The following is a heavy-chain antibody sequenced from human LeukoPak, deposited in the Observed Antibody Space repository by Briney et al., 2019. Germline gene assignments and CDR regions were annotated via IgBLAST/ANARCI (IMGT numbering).Heavy chain of an antibody. V-gene: IGHV1-2*02. J-gene: IGHJ4*02. Sequence: ASVKVSCKASGYTFSDYYMHWGRHAPVQGLVWMGWINPSSGGTDYAQKFQGRVTMTRDTSISTAYMEVSRLRSDDTAVYYCARLGHYDFWNGDYWGQGTLVTVSS. CDR3: ARLGHYDFWNGDY. CDR1: GYTFSDYY. D-gene: IGHD3-3*01. CDR2: INPSSGGT.